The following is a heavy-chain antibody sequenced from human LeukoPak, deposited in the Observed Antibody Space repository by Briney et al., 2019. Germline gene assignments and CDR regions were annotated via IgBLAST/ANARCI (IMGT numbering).Heavy chain of an antibody. CDR2: ISGSGGNT. Sequence: GGSLRLSCAASGFTFSSYAMSWVRQAPGKGLEWVSAISGSGGNTYYADSVKGRFTISRDNSKNTLYLQMNSLRAEDTAVYYCAKSTIFGVVSPADYWGQGTLVTVSS. CDR1: GFTFSSYA. J-gene: IGHJ4*02. CDR3: AKSTIFGVVSPADY. V-gene: IGHV3-23*01. D-gene: IGHD3-3*01.